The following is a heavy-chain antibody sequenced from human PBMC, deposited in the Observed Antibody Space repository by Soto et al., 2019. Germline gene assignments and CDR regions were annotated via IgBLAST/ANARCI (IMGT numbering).Heavy chain of an antibody. CDR1: GFTFSSYG. CDR2: ISYDGSNK. CDR3: AKDSQLWFGELLPLDY. J-gene: IGHJ4*02. D-gene: IGHD3-10*01. Sequence: GGSLRLSCAASGFTFSSYGMHWVRQAPGKGLEWVAVISYDGSNKYYADSVKGRFTISRDNSKNTLYLQMNSLRAEDTAVYYCAKDSQLWFGELLPLDYWGQGTLVTVSS. V-gene: IGHV3-30*18.